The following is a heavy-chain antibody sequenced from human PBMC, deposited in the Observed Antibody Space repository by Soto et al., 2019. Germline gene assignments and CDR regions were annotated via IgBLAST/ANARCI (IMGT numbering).Heavy chain of an antibody. Sequence: ASVKVSCKASGYTFTSYDINWVRQATGQGLEWMGWMNPNSGNTGYAQKFQGRVTMTRNTSISTAYMELSSLRSEDTAVYYCARTVRRAAATPNYYYYYMDVWGKGTTVTVSS. CDR1: GYTFTSYD. D-gene: IGHD2-15*01. CDR3: ARTVRRAAATPNYYYYYMDV. CDR2: MNPNSGNT. J-gene: IGHJ6*03. V-gene: IGHV1-8*01.